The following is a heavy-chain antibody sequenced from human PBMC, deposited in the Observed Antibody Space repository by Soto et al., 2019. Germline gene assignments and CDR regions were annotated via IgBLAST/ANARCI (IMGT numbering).Heavy chain of an antibody. V-gene: IGHV1-3*01. Sequence: VASVKVSCKASGYTFTSYAMHWLRQAPGQRLEWMGWINAGNGNTKYSQKFQGRVTITRDTSASTAYMELSSLRSEDTAVYYCARDTGIAVAGNWFDPWGQGTLVTVSS. CDR2: INAGNGNT. D-gene: IGHD6-19*01. CDR1: GYTFTSYA. J-gene: IGHJ5*02. CDR3: ARDTGIAVAGNWFDP.